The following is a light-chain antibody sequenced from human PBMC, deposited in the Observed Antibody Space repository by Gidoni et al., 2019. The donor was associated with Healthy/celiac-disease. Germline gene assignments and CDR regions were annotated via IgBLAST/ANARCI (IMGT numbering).Light chain of an antibody. V-gene: IGLV1-40*01. CDR3: QSYDSSLSAVV. J-gene: IGLJ2*01. CDR2: GNS. Sequence: QSVLTQPPSLSGAPGQRVTISCTGSSPNIGAGYDVHWYQQLPGTAPKLLIYGNSNRPSGVPDRFSGSKSGTSASLAITGLQAEDEADYYCQSYDSSLSAVVFGGGTKLTVL. CDR1: SPNIGAGYD.